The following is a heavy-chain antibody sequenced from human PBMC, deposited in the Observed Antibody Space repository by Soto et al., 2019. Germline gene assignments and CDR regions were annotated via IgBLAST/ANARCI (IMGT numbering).Heavy chain of an antibody. CDR3: ARDRLRGYDSSGFYS. D-gene: IGHD3-22*01. J-gene: IGHJ4*02. V-gene: IGHV1-18*01. CDR2: INPSDGNR. Sequence: WINPSDGNRNFAQKFEDRVTMTTATSTNTVFLELRSLKSDDTAIYYCARDRLRGYDSSGFYSWGQGTMVTVSS.